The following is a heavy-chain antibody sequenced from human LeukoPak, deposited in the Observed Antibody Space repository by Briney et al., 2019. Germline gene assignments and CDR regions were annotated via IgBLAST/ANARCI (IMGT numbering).Heavy chain of an antibody. V-gene: IGHV4-59*11. CDR3: ARNVVVVPAAMLVKTDMPAGWFDP. J-gene: IGHJ5*02. CDR2: IYYSGST. D-gene: IGHD2-2*01. Sequence: SETLSLTCTVSGGSISSHYWSWIRQPPGKGLEWIGYIYYSGSTNYNPSLKSRVTISVDTSKNQFSLKLSSVTAADTAVYYCARNVVVVPAAMLVKTDMPAGWFDPWGQGTLVTVSS. CDR1: GGSISSHY.